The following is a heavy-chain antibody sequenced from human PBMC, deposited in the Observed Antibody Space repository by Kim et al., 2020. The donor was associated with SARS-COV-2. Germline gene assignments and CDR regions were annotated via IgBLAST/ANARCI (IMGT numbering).Heavy chain of an antibody. Sequence: TRSADTVQARVTNSRDNAKNTVYLQMNSLSAEDTAGYYCARDSDPGFQHWGQGTLVTVSS. CDR2: T. V-gene: IGHV3-74*01. J-gene: IGHJ1*01. CDR3: ARDSDPGFQH.